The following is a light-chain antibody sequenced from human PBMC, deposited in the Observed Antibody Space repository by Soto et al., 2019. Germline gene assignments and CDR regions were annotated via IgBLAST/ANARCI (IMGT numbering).Light chain of an antibody. CDR1: SSDVGSYNL. CDR2: EDT. CDR3: CSYGGRSTYV. V-gene: IGLV2-23*01. Sequence: LTQPASVSGSPGQSFTISCTGTSSDVGSYNLVSWYQQHPGKAPKLMIYEDTKRPSGVSNRFSGSKSANTASLTISGLQPEDEADYFCCSYGGRSTYVFGTGTKVTVL. J-gene: IGLJ1*01.